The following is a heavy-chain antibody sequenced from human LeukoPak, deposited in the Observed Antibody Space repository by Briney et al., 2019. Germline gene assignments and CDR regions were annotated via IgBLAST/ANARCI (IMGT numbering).Heavy chain of an antibody. V-gene: IGHV1-18*01. CDR2: ISAYNGNT. D-gene: IGHD6-13*01. Sequence: GASVNVSCKASGYTFTSYGISWVRQAPGQGLEWMGWISAYNGNTNYAQKLQGRGTMTTDTSTSTAYMGLRSQRSDDTAVYYCARVVEDIAAAVYYFDYWGQGTLVTVSS. CDR1: GYTFTSYG. J-gene: IGHJ4*02. CDR3: ARVVEDIAAAVYYFDY.